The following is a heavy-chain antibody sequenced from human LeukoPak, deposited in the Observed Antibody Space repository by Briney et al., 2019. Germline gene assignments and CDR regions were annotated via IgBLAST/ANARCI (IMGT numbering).Heavy chain of an antibody. Sequence: GGSLRLSCAASGFTFSSYSMNWVRQAPGKGLEWVSYITSGSRYIYYADSVKGRFTISRDNAKNSLYLQMNSLRAEDTAVYYCARDSDSGSYYYYWGQGTLATVSS. V-gene: IGHV3-21*01. J-gene: IGHJ4*02. D-gene: IGHD1-26*01. CDR2: ITSGSRYI. CDR1: GFTFSSYS. CDR3: ARDSDSGSYYYY.